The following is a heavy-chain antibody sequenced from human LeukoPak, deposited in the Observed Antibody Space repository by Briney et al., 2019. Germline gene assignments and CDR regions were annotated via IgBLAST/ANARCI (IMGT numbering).Heavy chain of an antibody. V-gene: IGHV3-23*01. J-gene: IGHJ4*02. Sequence: PGGSLKLSCAASGFTFNTYSMNWVRQPPGKGLEWVSFISGFGNNTFYADSVKGRFTISRDNSKNTLYLQMNSLRAEDTAKYYCAKDQEYNDDVARGFFDYWGQGTLVTVSS. CDR1: GFTFNTYS. CDR3: AKDQEYNDDVARGFFDY. D-gene: IGHD3-22*01. CDR2: ISGFGNNT.